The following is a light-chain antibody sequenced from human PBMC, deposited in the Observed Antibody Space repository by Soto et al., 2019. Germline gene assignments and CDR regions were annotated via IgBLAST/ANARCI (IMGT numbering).Light chain of an antibody. Sequence: QSVLTQSSSASASLGSSVKLTCTLSSGHSSYIIAWHQQQPGKAPRYLMKLEGSGSYNKGSGVPDRFSGSSSGANRYLTISNLQSEDEADYYCETYDSNTWVFGGGTQLTVL. CDR3: ETYDSNTWV. CDR2: LEGSGSY. V-gene: IGLV4-60*03. J-gene: IGLJ3*02. CDR1: SGHSSYI.